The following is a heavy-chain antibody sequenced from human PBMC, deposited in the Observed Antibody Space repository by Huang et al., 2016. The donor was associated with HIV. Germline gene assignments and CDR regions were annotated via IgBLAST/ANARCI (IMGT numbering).Heavy chain of an antibody. CDR3: ARDLWLRDLYYYYYMDV. D-gene: IGHD5-12*01. CDR1: RFTFSNYA. V-gene: IGHV3-30-3*01. Sequence: QVQLVESGGGVVQPGRSLRLSCAASRFTFSNYAMPWVRQAPGKGLELVAVISYDGSNKYYADSGKGRFTISRDNSKNTLYLQMNSLRAEDTAVYYCARDLWLRDLYYYYYMDVWGKGTTVTVSS. J-gene: IGHJ6*03. CDR2: ISYDGSNK.